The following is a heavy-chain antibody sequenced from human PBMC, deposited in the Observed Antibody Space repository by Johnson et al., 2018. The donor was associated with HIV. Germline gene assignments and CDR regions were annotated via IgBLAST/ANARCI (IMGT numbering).Heavy chain of an antibody. J-gene: IGHJ3*02. V-gene: IGHV3-30-3*01. D-gene: IGHD4/OR15-4a*01. CDR3: AARGLWTYDAFDI. CDR2: ISYDGNNK. CDR1: GFTFSSYA. Sequence: QEQLVESGGGVVQPGRSLRLSCASSGFTFSSYAMHWVRQAPGKGLKWVAVISYDGNNKYYADSVKGRFTISRDNSKNTLYLQMNSLRTEDTAVYYCAARGLWTYDAFDIWGQGTMVTVSS.